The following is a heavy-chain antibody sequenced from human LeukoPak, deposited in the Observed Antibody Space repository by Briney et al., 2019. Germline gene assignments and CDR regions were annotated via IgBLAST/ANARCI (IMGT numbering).Heavy chain of an antibody. V-gene: IGHV4-59*11. Sequence: SETLSLTCSVSGDSISTHNWNWIRQSPGKGLEWIGYIYSSGNTKYSPSLKSPVTISVDTSKNQFSLKLSAVTAADTAVYYCARSGAKAVVLGWFDPWGQVALVTVSS. D-gene: IGHD7-27*01. CDR2: IYSSGNT. CDR3: ARSGAKAVVLGWFDP. J-gene: IGHJ5*02. CDR1: GDSISTHN.